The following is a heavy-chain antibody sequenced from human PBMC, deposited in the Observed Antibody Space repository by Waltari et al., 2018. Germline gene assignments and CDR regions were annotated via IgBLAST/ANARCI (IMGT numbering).Heavy chain of an antibody. CDR1: GFVFRSFD. CDR2: IRNSGSTI. D-gene: IGHD3-9*01. J-gene: IGHJ4*02. CDR3: ARHGIRLGLYYFDY. V-gene: IGHV3-48*03. Sequence: EVKLVESGGGLVQPGGSLRLSCEASGFVFRSFDMNWVRQAPGKGLGWIENIRNSGSTIYYADSVKGRFSISRDNAKESLFLQMNSLRAEDTAVYYCARHGIRLGLYYFDYWGQGALVTVSS.